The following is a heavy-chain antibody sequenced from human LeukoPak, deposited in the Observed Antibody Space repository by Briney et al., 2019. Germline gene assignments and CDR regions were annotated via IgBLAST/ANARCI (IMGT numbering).Heavy chain of an antibody. D-gene: IGHD1-1*01. CDR1: GFTFSSYA. CDR3: AKASQLERPSYYGMDV. V-gene: IGHV3-64*04. Sequence: GGSLRLSCSASGFTFSSYAMHWVRQAPGKGLEYVSAISSNGGSTYYADSVKGRFTISRDSSKNTLYLQMNSLRAEDTAVYYCAKASQLERPSYYGMDVWGQGTTVTVSS. CDR2: ISSNGGST. J-gene: IGHJ6*02.